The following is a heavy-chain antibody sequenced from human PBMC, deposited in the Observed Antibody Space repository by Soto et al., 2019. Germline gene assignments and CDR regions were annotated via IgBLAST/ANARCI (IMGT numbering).Heavy chain of an antibody. CDR3: ARVAGYFDL. CDR1: GYTFTGYG. CDR2: ISANNANA. V-gene: IGHV1-18*01. Sequence: GASVKVSCKASGYTFTGYGISWVRQAPGQGLEWMGWISANNANANYASKFQGRVSMTTERSTNTAYLEVKSLTSDDTAVYYCARVAGYFDLWGRGTLVTAPQ. J-gene: IGHJ2*01.